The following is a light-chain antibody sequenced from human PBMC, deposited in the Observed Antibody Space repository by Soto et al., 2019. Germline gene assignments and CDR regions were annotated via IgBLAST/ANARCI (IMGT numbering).Light chain of an antibody. V-gene: IGKV3-11*01. J-gene: IGKJ2*01. CDR3: QQRSNWPHT. Sequence: EIVLTQSPATLSLSPGERATLSCRASQSVSSYLAWYQQKPGQAPRLLIYDASNRATGIPTRFSGTGSGTDFTLTISSLEPEDFAVYYCQQRSNWPHTFGQGTKLEIK. CDR2: DAS. CDR1: QSVSSY.